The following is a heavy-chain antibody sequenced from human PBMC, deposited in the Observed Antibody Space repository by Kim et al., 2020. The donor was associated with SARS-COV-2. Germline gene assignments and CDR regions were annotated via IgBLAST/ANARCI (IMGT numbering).Heavy chain of an antibody. CDR3: ARGDRSKWLGFRYGEYFQH. V-gene: IGHV1-46*01. Sequence: ASVKVSCKASGYTFTSYYMHWVRQAPGQGLEWMGIINPSGGSTSYAQKFQGRVTMTRDTSTSTVYMELSSLRSEDTAVYYCARGDRSKWLGFRYGEYFQHWGQGTLVTVSS. CDR1: GYTFTSYY. D-gene: IGHD6-19*01. CDR2: INPSGGST. J-gene: IGHJ1*01.